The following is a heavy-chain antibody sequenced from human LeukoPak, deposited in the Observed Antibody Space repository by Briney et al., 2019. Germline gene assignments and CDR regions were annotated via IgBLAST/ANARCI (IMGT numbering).Heavy chain of an antibody. CDR2: IWHDGSEK. CDR3: ATPAGRGRTVTTVPFDY. J-gene: IGHJ4*02. Sequence: GGSLRLSCAASGFTFSNYGMHWVRQAPGKGLEWVAVIWHDGSEKYYGDSVKGRFTISRDDSKNTLHLQMNSLRAEDTGVYYCATPAGRGRTVTTVPFDYWGQGTLVTVSS. CDR1: GFTFSNYG. V-gene: IGHV3-33*01. D-gene: IGHD4-11*01.